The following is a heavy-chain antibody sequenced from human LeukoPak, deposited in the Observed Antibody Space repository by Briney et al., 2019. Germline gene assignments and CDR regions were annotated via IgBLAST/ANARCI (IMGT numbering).Heavy chain of an antibody. CDR2: ISSGSSNI. J-gene: IGHJ4*02. Sequence: PGGSLRLSCAASGFTLSSYNMNWVRQAPGKGLEWVSYISSGSSNILYADSVKGRFTISRDNAENSLYLQMNSLRAEDTAVYYCAREPLDYWGQGTLVTVPS. CDR1: GFTLSSYN. CDR3: AREPLDY. V-gene: IGHV3-48*01.